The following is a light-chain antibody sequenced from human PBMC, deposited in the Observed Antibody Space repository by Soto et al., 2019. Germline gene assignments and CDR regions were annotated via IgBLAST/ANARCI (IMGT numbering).Light chain of an antibody. Sequence: EIVLTQSPATLSLSPGERATLSCRASQSVSTYLAWYQQKPGQAPRLLIYDASNRATGIPARFSGSGSGTDFTLPISSLGPEDFAVYYCQQRSNWPRLTFGGGTKVEIK. CDR2: DAS. CDR3: QQRSNWPRLT. V-gene: IGKV3-11*01. CDR1: QSVSTY. J-gene: IGKJ4*01.